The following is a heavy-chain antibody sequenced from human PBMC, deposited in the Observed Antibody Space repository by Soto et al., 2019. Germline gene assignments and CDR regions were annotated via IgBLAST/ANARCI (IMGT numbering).Heavy chain of an antibody. Sequence: QVQLQESGPGLVKPSQTLSLTCTVSGGSISSGGYYWSWIRQHPGKGLEWIGYIYYSGSTYYNPSLKMRVTISVATSKNQFSLKLSSVTAANTAVYYCARVNTAMVTWWFDPWGQGTLVTVSS. V-gene: IGHV4-31*03. D-gene: IGHD5-18*01. CDR1: GGSISSGGYY. CDR2: IYYSGST. CDR3: ARVNTAMVTWWFDP. J-gene: IGHJ5*02.